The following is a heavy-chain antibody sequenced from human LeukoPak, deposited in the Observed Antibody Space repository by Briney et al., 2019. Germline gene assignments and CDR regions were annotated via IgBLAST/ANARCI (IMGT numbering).Heavy chain of an antibody. CDR1: GGTFISYA. Sequence: ASVKVSCKASGGTFISYAISWVRQAPGQGLEWMGGIIPIFGTANYAQKFQGRVTITADESTSTAYMELSSLRSEDTAVYYCARDGVVGAFDIWGQGTMVSVSS. CDR3: ARDGVVGAFDI. J-gene: IGHJ3*02. CDR2: IIPIFGTA. V-gene: IGHV1-69*01. D-gene: IGHD3-3*01.